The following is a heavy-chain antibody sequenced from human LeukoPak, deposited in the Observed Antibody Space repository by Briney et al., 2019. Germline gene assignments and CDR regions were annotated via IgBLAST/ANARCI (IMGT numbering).Heavy chain of an antibody. Sequence: QSGGSLRLSCAASGFTVSSNYMSWVRQAPGKGLEWVSVIYSGGSTYYADSVKGRFTISRDNSKNTLYLQMNSLRAEDTAVYYCARESSTSLDAFDIWGQGTMVTVSS. CDR1: GFTVSSNY. V-gene: IGHV3-53*01. CDR3: ARESSTSLDAFDI. D-gene: IGHD2-2*01. J-gene: IGHJ3*02. CDR2: IYSGGST.